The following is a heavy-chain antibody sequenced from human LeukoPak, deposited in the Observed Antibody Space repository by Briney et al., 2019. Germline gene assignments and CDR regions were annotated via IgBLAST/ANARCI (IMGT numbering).Heavy chain of an antibody. D-gene: IGHD2/OR15-2a*01. J-gene: IGHJ3*02. Sequence: KTSETLSLTCTVSGGSISTSNYYWGWIRQPPGKGLEWIGNIFYSGSTYYSPSLKSRVTISLDTSRNQFSLKLSSVTAADTAVYYCARILLSGDAFDIWGQGTMVTVSP. CDR1: GGSISTSNYY. CDR3: ARILLSGDAFDI. CDR2: IFYSGST. V-gene: IGHV4-39*07.